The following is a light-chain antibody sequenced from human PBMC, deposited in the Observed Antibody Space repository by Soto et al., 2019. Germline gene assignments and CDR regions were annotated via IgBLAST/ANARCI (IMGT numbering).Light chain of an antibody. V-gene: IGKV3-20*01. CDR2: GAS. J-gene: IGKJ3*01. CDR1: ESVSTSY. CDR3: QHYGTSAL. Sequence: EIVLTQSPGTLSLSPGERATLSCRASESVSTSYLAWYQQKPGQAPRLLIYGASGRATGIPDRFSVSASGTDFTLTISRREPEDFAVYYCQHYGTSALFGPGTKVDIK.